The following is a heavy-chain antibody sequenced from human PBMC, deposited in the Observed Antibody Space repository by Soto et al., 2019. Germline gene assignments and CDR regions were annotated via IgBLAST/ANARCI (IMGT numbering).Heavy chain of an antibody. CDR2: ISGSGGST. V-gene: IGHV3-23*01. CDR1: GFTFSSYA. CDR3: AKGPSRYYDSSGFP. J-gene: IGHJ5*02. D-gene: IGHD3-22*01. Sequence: GGSLRLSCAASGFTFSSYAMSWVRQAPGKGLEWVSAISGSGGSTYYADSVKGRFTISRDNSKNTLYLQMNSLRAEDTAVYYCAKGPSRYYDSSGFPWGQGTLVTVSS.